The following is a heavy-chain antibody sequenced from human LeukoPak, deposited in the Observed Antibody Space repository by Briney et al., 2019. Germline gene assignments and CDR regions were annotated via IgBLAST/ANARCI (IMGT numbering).Heavy chain of an antibody. D-gene: IGHD2-2*01. Sequence: GGSLRLSCAASGFTVSNYYMSWVRQAPGKGLEWVSVIYSGGDTYYADSVKGRFTISRDNSKSTLYLQMNNLRAEDTAVYYCAKAASASAAIDYWGQGTLVTVSS. V-gene: IGHV3-66*01. CDR2: IYSGGDT. J-gene: IGHJ4*02. CDR3: AKAASASAAIDY. CDR1: GFTVSNYY.